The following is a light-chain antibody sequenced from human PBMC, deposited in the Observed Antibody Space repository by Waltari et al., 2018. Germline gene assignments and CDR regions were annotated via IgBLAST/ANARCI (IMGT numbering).Light chain of an antibody. V-gene: IGLV1-40*01. CDR2: GNT. CDR3: QSYDSSLSSSV. CDR1: SSNIGAGYD. J-gene: IGLJ1*01. Sequence: QSVLTQPPSVSGAPGQRVTISCTGSSSNIGAGYDVHWYQQLPGTAPNLLIYGNTNRTSGVPDRSSASKSGTSASLDITGLQAEDEADYYCQSYDSSLSSSVFGPGTQVTVL.